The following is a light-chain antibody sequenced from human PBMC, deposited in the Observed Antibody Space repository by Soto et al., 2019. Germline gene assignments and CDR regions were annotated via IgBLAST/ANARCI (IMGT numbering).Light chain of an antibody. CDR2: AAS. CDR1: QGISHY. J-gene: IGKJ1*01. Sequence: DIPMTQSPSSLSASVGDRVTITCRASQGISHYLAWYQQKPGKVPKLLILAASTLQSGVPSRFSGSGSGTDFTLTISSLQPEDVATYYCQKYNSAPQTFGQGTKVEVK. CDR3: QKYNSAPQT. V-gene: IGKV1-27*01.